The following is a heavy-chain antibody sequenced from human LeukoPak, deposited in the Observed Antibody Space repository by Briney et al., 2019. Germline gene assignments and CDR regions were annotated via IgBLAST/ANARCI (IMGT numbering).Heavy chain of an antibody. Sequence: PGGSLRLSCAASGFTFSSYTMKWVRQAPGKGLQWVSSISSGSSYIYFADSMKGRFTVSRDDAKNSLYLQMNSLRAEDTAVYYCARDFDSSGYYPHYGMDVWGQGTTVTVSS. J-gene: IGHJ6*02. CDR2: ISSGSSYI. D-gene: IGHD3-22*01. V-gene: IGHV3-21*01. CDR1: GFTFSSYT. CDR3: ARDFDSSGYYPHYGMDV.